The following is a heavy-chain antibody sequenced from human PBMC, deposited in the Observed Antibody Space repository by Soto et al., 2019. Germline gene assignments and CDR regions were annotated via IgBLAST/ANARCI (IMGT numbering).Heavy chain of an antibody. Sequence: PSETLSLTCTVSGGSISRYHWSWIRQSPGKGLEWIGYIYYSGSTYYNPSLKSRVAISVDTSKNQFSLKLSSVTAADTAVYYCASFHADYEYFFDSWGQGTMVTSPQ. CDR1: GGSISRYH. D-gene: IGHD3-16*01. CDR3: ASFHADYEYFFDS. J-gene: IGHJ4*02. CDR2: IYYSGST. V-gene: IGHV4-59*01.